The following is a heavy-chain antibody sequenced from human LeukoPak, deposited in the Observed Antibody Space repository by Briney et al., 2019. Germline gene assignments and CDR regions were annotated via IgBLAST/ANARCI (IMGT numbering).Heavy chain of an antibody. Sequence: GASVKVSCKASGYTFTSYDINRVRQATGQGLEWMGWMNPNSGNTGYAQKFQGRVTMTRNTSISTAYMDLSSLRSEDTAVYYCARVSIGNSMDFDYWGQGTLVTVSS. J-gene: IGHJ4*02. V-gene: IGHV1-8*01. CDR1: GYTFTSYD. CDR2: MNPNSGNT. D-gene: IGHD4-23*01. CDR3: ARVSIGNSMDFDY.